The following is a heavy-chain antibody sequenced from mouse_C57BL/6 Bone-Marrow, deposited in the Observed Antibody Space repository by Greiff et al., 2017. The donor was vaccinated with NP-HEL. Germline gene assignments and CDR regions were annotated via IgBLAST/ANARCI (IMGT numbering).Heavy chain of an antibody. CDR3: ARRPPWFAY. CDR2: IYPRSGNT. Sequence: VKVVESGAELARPGASVKLSCKASGYTFTSYGISWVKQRTGQGLEWIGEIYPRSGNTYYNEKFKGKATLTAVKSSSTAYMELRSLTSEDSAVYFCARRPPWFAYWGQGTLVTVSA. J-gene: IGHJ3*01. V-gene: IGHV1-81*01. CDR1: GYTFTSYG.